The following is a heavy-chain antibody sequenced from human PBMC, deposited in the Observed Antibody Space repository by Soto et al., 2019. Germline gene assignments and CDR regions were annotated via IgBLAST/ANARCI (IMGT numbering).Heavy chain of an antibody. CDR2: MNHDGIT. CDR3: ARGEVYLREVTFYCHGMDV. D-gene: IGHD3-10*01. J-gene: IGHJ6*02. CDR1: GGSFTGYY. V-gene: IGHV4-34*01. Sequence: QVQLRQWGAGLLKPSETLSLTCGVYGGSFTGYYWTWIRQPPGERLEWIGEMNHDGITNYNPSLKSRVAITLDTSKSQFSLRLTSGTAADTAVYFCARGEVYLREVTFYCHGMDVWGQGTTVTVSS.